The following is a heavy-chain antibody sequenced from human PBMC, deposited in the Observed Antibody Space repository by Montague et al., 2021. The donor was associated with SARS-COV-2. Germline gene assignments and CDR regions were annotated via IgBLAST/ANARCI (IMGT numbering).Heavy chain of an antibody. J-gene: IGHJ4*02. D-gene: IGHD7-27*01. Sequence: PALVKPTQTLTLTCTFSGFSLISDGVGVGWIHQPPGKALEWLALIFWNDDKRYNSSLKNRLTVTKDTSKNQVVLTMTNMDPLDTGTYYCARSLLFSSLGDFDSWGQGTLVTVAS. V-gene: IGHV2-5*01. CDR1: GFSLISDGVG. CDR2: IFWNDDK. CDR3: ARSLLFSSLGDFDS.